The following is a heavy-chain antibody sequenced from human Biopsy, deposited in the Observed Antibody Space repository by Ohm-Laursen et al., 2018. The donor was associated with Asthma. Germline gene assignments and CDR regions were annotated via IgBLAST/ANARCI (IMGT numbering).Heavy chain of an antibody. V-gene: IGHV4-59*01. D-gene: IGHD6-13*01. Sequence: GTLSLTCTVSPGSINDYYRNWIRQFPGKGLEWIGYVHSTGSTRFNPSLKSRLTISVDTSVDQVSLKLTSVTAADTAVYYCVRATSTWSQSGPHYFDHWGQGTTVTVSP. CDR2: VHSTGST. CDR3: VRATSTWSQSGPHYFDH. J-gene: IGHJ4*03. CDR1: PGSINDYY.